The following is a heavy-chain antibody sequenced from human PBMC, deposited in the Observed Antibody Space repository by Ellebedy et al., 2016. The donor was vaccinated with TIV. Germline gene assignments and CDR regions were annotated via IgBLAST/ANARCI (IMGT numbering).Heavy chain of an antibody. D-gene: IGHD6-19*01. CDR3: ARGGSSGWDTGEFDY. CDR2: INPKNGDT. J-gene: IGHJ4*02. CDR1: GGTFSSYA. V-gene: IGHV1-2*02. Sequence: ASVKVSCKASGGTFSSYAISWVRQAPGQGLEWMGWINPKNGDTVYAQNFQGRVTMTRDTSISTAYMELSRLRSDDTAVYYCARGGSSGWDTGEFDYWGQGTLVTVSS.